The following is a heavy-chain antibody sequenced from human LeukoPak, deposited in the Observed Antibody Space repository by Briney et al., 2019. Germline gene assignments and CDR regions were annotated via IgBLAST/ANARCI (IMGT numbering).Heavy chain of an antibody. CDR3: AKHRFESGGYHSTD. CDR2: ISGGSGST. CDR1: GFTFSSYA. Sequence: GGSLRLSCAASGFTFSSYAMSWVRQAPGKGLAWVSTISGGSGSTYCADSVKGRFTISRDNSKNTLYLQMSSLRDEDTAVHYCAKHRFESGGYHSTDWGQGTLVTVSS. D-gene: IGHD3-22*01. J-gene: IGHJ4*02. V-gene: IGHV3-23*01.